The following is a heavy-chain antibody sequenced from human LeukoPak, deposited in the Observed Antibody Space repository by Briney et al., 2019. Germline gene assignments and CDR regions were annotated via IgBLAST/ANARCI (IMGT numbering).Heavy chain of an antibody. CDR1: GFNFGSYG. CDR3: ARGSREDFWSGYYESANYYYYYMDV. CDR2: IWYDGSRQ. J-gene: IGHJ6*03. D-gene: IGHD3-3*01. V-gene: IGHV3-30*02. Sequence: GGSLRLSCAASGFNFGSYGMHWVRQAPGKGLEWLSFIWYDGSRQYYADPVKGRFTISRDNSKNTVSLQMNCLRAEDTAVYYCARGSREDFWSGYYESANYYYYYMDVWGKGTTVTVSS.